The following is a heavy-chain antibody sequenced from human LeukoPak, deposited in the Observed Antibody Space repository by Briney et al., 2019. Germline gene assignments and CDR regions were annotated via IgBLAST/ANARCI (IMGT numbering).Heavy chain of an antibody. CDR3: ARDLTIFGVVITLDNYYYGMDV. Sequence: GASVKVSCKASGYTFTSYDINWVRQATGQGLEWMGWMNPNSGNTGYAQKFQGRVTMTRDTSTSTVYMELSSLRSEDTAVYYCARDLTIFGVVITLDNYYYGMDVWGQGTTVTVSS. CDR1: GYTFTSYD. V-gene: IGHV1-8*01. CDR2: MNPNSGNT. D-gene: IGHD3-3*01. J-gene: IGHJ6*02.